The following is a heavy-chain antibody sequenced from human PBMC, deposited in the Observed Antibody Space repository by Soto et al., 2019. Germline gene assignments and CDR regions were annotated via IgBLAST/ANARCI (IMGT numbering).Heavy chain of an antibody. D-gene: IGHD3-3*02. CDR3: ARLPSRHLVDY. V-gene: IGHV4-39*01. CDR1: GSSINSSGYY. J-gene: IGHJ4*02. CDR2: MFYGVST. Sequence: ASETLSLTCTVSGSSINSSGYYWGWIRQPPGKGLEWIGSMFYGVSTYYNPSLKSRVTVSVDTSKNQFSLNLRSVTAADTAVYYCARLPSRHLVDYWGQGTLVTVSS.